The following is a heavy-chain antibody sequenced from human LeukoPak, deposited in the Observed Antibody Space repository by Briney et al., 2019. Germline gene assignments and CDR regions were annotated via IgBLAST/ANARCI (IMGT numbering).Heavy chain of an antibody. CDR2: IHPRDSDT. D-gene: IGHD3-10*01. J-gene: IGHJ4*02. V-gene: IGHV5-51*01. CDR1: GYTFTHQW. CDR3: ARHSDVIGAI. Sequence: GDSLKISCKASGYTFTHQWIGWVRQKSGSGLEWMGIIHPRDSDTRYSPSFQGHVSISADTSINTAYLEWSRLEASDTAIYYCARHSDVIGAIWGQGTLVTVSS.